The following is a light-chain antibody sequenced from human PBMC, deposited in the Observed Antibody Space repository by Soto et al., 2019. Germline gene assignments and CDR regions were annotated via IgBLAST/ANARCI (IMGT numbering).Light chain of an antibody. CDR2: DVY. CDR1: SSDVGGYNY. J-gene: IGLJ3*02. V-gene: IGLV2-14*01. Sequence: QFALTQAAYVSGSPGQSISISWTGTSSDVGGYNYVSWHQQHPGKAPKLIIYDVYNRPSGVSDRFSGSKSGNTASLTISGLQADDEADYYCRSYTSSNTWVFGGGTKLTVL. CDR3: RSYTSSNTWV.